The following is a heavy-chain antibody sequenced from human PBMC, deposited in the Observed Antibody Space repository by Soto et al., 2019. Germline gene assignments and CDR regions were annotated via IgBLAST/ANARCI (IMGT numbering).Heavy chain of an antibody. CDR1: GVSIGSGGYY. V-gene: IGHV4-39*01. D-gene: IGHD4-17*01. Sequence: PSETLSLTCTVSGVSIGSGGYYWGWIRQPPGKGLEWIGSIDYSGSTNYNPSLKSRVTISVDTSNNQFSLELSSVTAADTALYFCARHDVTVTFNYFDPWGQGTLVTVSS. CDR2: IDYSGST. J-gene: IGHJ5*02. CDR3: ARHDVTVTFNYFDP.